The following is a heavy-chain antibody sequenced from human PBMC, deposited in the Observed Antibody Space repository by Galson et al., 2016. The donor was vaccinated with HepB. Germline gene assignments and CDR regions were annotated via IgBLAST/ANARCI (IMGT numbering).Heavy chain of an antibody. D-gene: IGHD5-12*01. J-gene: IGHJ5*02. CDR2: ISSSSRTI. CDR3: AGDKSPGYGGYEAPFNWFDP. V-gene: IGHV3-48*02. Sequence: SLRLSCAASGFTFSIYSMNWVRQAPGKGLEWISYISSSSRTIYYADSVQGRFTISRDNAKNSLYLQMNSLRDVDTAVYYCAGDKSPGYGGYEAPFNWFDPWGQGTLVTVSS. CDR1: GFTFSIYS.